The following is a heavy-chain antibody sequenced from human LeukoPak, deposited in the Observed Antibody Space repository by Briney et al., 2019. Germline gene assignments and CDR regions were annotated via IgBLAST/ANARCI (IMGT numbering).Heavy chain of an antibody. Sequence: PGGSLRLSCAASGFTFSNHAMSWVRQILGGGLEWVSSISENGDNTYYTDSVKGRFTISRDNSKDTLYLQMNSLRAEDTAMYYCARHTPLPSYWGQGTLVTVSS. D-gene: IGHD2-15*01. CDR3: ARHTPLPSY. J-gene: IGHJ4*02. CDR1: GFTFSNHA. CDR2: ISENGDNT. V-gene: IGHV3-23*01.